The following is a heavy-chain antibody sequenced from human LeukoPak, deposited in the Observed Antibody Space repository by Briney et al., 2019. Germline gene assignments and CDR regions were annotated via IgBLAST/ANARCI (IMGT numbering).Heavy chain of an antibody. J-gene: IGHJ5*02. CDR3: ARLSEIYNWNYVGWFDP. Sequence: SETLSLTCTVSGGSISSYYWSWIRQPPGKGLEWIGYIYYSGSTNYNPSLKSRVTISVDTSKNQSSVELSSVTAADTAVYYCARLSEIYNWNYVGWFDPWGQGTLVTLSS. CDR1: GGSISSYY. V-gene: IGHV4-59*08. D-gene: IGHD1-7*01. CDR2: IYYSGST.